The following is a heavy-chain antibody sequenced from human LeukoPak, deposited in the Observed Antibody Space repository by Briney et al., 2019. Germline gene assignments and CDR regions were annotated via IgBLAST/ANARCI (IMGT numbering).Heavy chain of an antibody. V-gene: IGHV1-8*01. CDR2: MNPNSGNT. D-gene: IGHD3-22*01. CDR3: ARVISRIVVVITGESDAFDI. Sequence: ASVKVSCKASGYTFTSYDINWVRQATGQGLEWMGWMNPNSGNTGYAQKFQGRVTMTRNTSIGTAYMELSSLRSEDTAVYYCARVISRIVVVITGESDAFDIWGQGTMVTVSS. CDR1: GYTFTSYD. J-gene: IGHJ3*02.